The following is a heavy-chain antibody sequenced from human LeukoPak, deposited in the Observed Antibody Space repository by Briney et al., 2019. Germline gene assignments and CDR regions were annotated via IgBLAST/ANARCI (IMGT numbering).Heavy chain of an antibody. Sequence: ASVKVSCKASGYTFTRYYMNWVRQAPGQGLEWMGWINPNSGGTNYAQKFQGRVTMTRDTSISTAYMELSRLRSDDTAVYYCARHYDGYDSSGYYDRLDYWGQGTLVTVSS. J-gene: IGHJ4*02. D-gene: IGHD3-22*01. CDR2: INPNSGGT. CDR3: ARHYDGYDSSGYYDRLDY. CDR1: GYTFTRYY. V-gene: IGHV1-2*02.